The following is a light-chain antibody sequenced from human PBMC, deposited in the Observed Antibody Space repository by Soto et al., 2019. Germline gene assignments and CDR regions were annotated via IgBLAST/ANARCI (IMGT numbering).Light chain of an antibody. J-gene: IGKJ3*01. CDR1: QSVSSNY. CDR2: GAS. CDR3: QQYGSSLFT. Sequence: EIVLTQSPGTLSLSPGERATLSCRASQSVSSNYLAWYRQKPGQAPRLLIYGASRRATGIPDRFSGSGSGTDFTLTISRLEPEDFAVYYCQQYGSSLFTFGPGTKVDIK. V-gene: IGKV3-20*01.